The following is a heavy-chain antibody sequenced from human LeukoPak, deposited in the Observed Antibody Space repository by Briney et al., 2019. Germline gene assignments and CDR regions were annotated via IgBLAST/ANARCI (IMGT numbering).Heavy chain of an antibody. CDR2: ISAYNGNT. CDR1: GYTLTSYG. D-gene: IGHD2-15*01. V-gene: IGHV1-18*01. Sequence: ASVKVSCKASGYTLTSYGISWVRQAPGQGLEWMGWISAYNGNTNYAQKLQGRVTMTTDTSTSTAYMELRSLRSDDTAVYYCAREGDCSGGSCYGAYYFDYWGQGTLVTVSS. CDR3: AREGDCSGGSCYGAYYFDY. J-gene: IGHJ4*02.